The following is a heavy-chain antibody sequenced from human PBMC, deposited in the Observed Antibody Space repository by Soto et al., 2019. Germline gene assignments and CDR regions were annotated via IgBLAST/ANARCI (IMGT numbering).Heavy chain of an antibody. V-gene: IGHV3-30*18. CDR1: GFTFSSYG. CDR2: ISFDGSNK. J-gene: IGHJ4*02. CDR3: GKDEVRRVKAFDY. Sequence: QVQLVESGGGVVQPGRSLRLSCAASGFTFSSYGMHWVRQAPDKGLEWVAVISFDGSNKYYADSVKGRFTISRDNSKNTLYLQMNSLRAEDTAVYYCGKDEVRRVKAFDYGGQGTLVTVSS.